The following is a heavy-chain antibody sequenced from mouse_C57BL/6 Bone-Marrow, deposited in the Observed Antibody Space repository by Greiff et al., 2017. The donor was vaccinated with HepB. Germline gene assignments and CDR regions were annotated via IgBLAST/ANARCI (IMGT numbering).Heavy chain of an antibody. V-gene: IGHV5-6*01. J-gene: IGHJ1*03. D-gene: IGHD4-1*01. CDR3: ASLTGNYWYFDV. CDR2: ISSGGSYT. CDR1: GFTFSSYG. Sequence: EVKLMESGGDLVKPGGSLKLSCAASGFTFSSYGMSWVRQTPDKRLEWVATISSGGSYTYYPDSVKGRFTISRDNAKNTLYLQMSSLKSEDTAMYYCASLTGNYWYFDVWGTGTTVTVSS.